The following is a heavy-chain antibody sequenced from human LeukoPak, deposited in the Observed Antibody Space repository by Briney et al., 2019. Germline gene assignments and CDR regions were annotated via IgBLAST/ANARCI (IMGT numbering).Heavy chain of an antibody. D-gene: IGHD2-21*01. Sequence: SETLSLICTVSGGSVSTDDYYWSWIRQPPGKGLEWIGYIHVTPSLNFPPYLTSPVTISLDTSKNQFSLRLSSVSAADAAVYYCARDLVNWGQGTLVTVSS. CDR1: GGSVSTDDYY. CDR3: ARDLVN. V-gene: IGHV4-61*08. CDR2: IHVTPSL. J-gene: IGHJ4*02.